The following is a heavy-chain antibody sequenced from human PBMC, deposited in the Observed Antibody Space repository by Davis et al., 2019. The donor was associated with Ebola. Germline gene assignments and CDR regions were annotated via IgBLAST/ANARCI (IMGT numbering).Heavy chain of an antibody. CDR2: IYYSGST. V-gene: IGHV4-39*01. D-gene: IGHD5-24*01. CDR3: ARMGDGYSQGAFDV. CDR1: GGSISSYY. J-gene: IGHJ3*01. Sequence: MPAGSLTLSCTVSGGSISSYYWGWIRQPPGKGLDWIGSIYYSGSTYYNPSLKSRVTISVDTSKNQFSLKLTSVAAADTTMYYCARMGDGYSQGAFDVWGQGTMVAVSS.